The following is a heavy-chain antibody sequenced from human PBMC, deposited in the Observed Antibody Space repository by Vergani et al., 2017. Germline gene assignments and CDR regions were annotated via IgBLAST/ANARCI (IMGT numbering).Heavy chain of an antibody. Sequence: EGQLVESGGDWVQRGGSLRLSCAASGFIFSSSWMRWVRQAPGKGLEWVANVNQGGSAKYYVDSVRGRFTISRDNAKNSIYLQMNSLRAEDTAVYFCVSVRLIRRGTRKYDIKNYHGMDFWGEGGRVSVCS. CDR1: GFIFSSSW. CDR2: VNQGGSAK. CDR3: VSVRLIRRGTRKYDIKNYHGMDF. J-gene: IGHJ6*01. V-gene: IGHV3-7*01. D-gene: IGHD3-22*01.